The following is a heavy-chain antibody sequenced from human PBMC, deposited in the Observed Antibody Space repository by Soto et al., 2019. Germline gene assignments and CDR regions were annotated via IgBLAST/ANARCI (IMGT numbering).Heavy chain of an antibody. J-gene: IGHJ6*02. CDR1: GGSISSSY. D-gene: IGHD2-21*02. V-gene: IGHV4-59*01. Sequence: SETLSLTCTVSGGSISSSYWSWIRQPPGKGLEWIAYMFYSGSTNYNPSLKSRVTISVDTSKNQFSLKLSSVTAADTAVYFCARTACGGDCYRYYGMDVWGQGTTVTVSS. CDR3: ARTACGGDCYRYYGMDV. CDR2: MFYSGST.